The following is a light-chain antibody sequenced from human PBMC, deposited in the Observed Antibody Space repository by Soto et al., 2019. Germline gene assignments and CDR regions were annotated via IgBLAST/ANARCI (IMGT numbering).Light chain of an antibody. CDR3: QVWDSSSDLWV. CDR1: NIGSKS. CDR2: DDS. J-gene: IGLJ3*02. Sequence: SYELTQPPSVSVAPGQTARITCGGNNIGSKSVHWYQQKPGQAPVLVVYDDSDRPSGIPERFSGSNSGNTATLTISRVEDGDEADYYCQVWDSSSDLWVFGGGTKLTVL. V-gene: IGLV3-21*02.